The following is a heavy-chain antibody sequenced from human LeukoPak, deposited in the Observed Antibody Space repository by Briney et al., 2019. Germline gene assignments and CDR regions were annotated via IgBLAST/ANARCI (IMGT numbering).Heavy chain of an antibody. CDR3: ARVLNGKVATAPLGY. Sequence: ASVTVSCKASGYTFTGYYMHWVRQAPGQGLEWMGWINPNSGGTNYAQKFQGRVTMTRDTSISTAYMELSRLRSDDTAVYYCARVLNGKVATAPLGYWGQGTLVTVSP. D-gene: IGHD5-12*01. CDR1: GYTFTGYY. CDR2: INPNSGGT. J-gene: IGHJ4*02. V-gene: IGHV1-2*02.